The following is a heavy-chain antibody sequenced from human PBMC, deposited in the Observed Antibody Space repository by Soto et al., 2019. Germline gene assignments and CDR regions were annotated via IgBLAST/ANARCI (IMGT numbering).Heavy chain of an antibody. D-gene: IGHD7-27*01. Sequence: SETLSLTCSVSGDSISNLDYFWAWIRQPPGQALEYIGYIYKSATTYYNPSFESRVAISVDTSKSQFSLNVTSVTAADTAVYFCARGRYCLTGRCFPNWFNSWGQGALVTVSS. CDR3: ARGRYCLTGRCFPNWFNS. V-gene: IGHV4-30-4*01. CDR1: GDSISNLDYF. CDR2: IYKSATT. J-gene: IGHJ5*01.